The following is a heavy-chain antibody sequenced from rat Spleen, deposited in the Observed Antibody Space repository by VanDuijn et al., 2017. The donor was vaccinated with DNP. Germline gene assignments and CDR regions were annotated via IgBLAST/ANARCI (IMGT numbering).Heavy chain of an antibody. Sequence: EVQLVESGGGLVQPGRSLKLSCVASGFTFNNYWMAWIRQVPGKGLEWVASITTNGGSTYYPDSVKGRFTISRDNVKNTLYLQMNSLRSEDTSTYYCASSELAYFAYWGQGVMVTVSS. CDR1: GFTFNNYW. J-gene: IGHJ2*01. CDR3: ASSELAYFAY. V-gene: IGHV5-31*01. D-gene: IGHD5-1*01. CDR2: ITTNGGST.